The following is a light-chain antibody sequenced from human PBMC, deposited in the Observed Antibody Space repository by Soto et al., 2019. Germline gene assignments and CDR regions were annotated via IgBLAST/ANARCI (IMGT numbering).Light chain of an antibody. CDR2: DDS. J-gene: IGLJ1*01. CDR3: QVWDISSDQHL. V-gene: IGLV3-21*02. CDR1: NIKSKS. Sequence: SYELTQPPSVSVAPGQTARITCGGNNIKSKSVHWYQQRPGQAPVLVVHDDSDRPSGIPERFSGSNSENTATLIITRVEAVDEADYYCQVWDISSDQHLFGAGTKVTVL.